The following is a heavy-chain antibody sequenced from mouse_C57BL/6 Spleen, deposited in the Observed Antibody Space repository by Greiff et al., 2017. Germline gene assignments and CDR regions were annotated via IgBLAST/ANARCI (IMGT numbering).Heavy chain of an antibody. D-gene: IGHD1-1*01. CDR3: ARYTVVVYYYAMDY. J-gene: IGHJ4*01. Sequence: QVQLQQSGAELVKPGASVKLSCKASGYTFTSYWMHWVKQRPGQGLEWIGMIHPNSGSTNYNEKFKSKATLTVDKSSSTAYMQLSSLTSEDSAVYYCARYTVVVYYYAMDYWGQGTSVTVSS. CDR2: IHPNSGST. CDR1: GYTFTSYW. V-gene: IGHV1-64*01.